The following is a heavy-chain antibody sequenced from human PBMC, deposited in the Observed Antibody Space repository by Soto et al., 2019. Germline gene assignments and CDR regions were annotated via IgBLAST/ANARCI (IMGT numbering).Heavy chain of an antibody. V-gene: IGHV3-33*01. CDR3: ARDAYYSGWYDGCCDY. Sequence: QVQLVESGGGVVQPGRSLTLSCAASGFTFRNYGMHWVRQAQGKGLEWVAIIWYDGTNKYYADSMKGRFTISRDNSENTLYLQMNSLRAEDTAVYYCARDAYYSGWYDGCCDYWGQGTLVTVSS. CDR2: IWYDGTNK. D-gene: IGHD6-19*01. J-gene: IGHJ4*02. CDR1: GFTFRNYG.